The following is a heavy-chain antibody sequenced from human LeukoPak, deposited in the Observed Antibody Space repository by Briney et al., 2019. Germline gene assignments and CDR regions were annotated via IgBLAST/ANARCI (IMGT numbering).Heavy chain of an antibody. CDR2: IERDGRST. D-gene: IGHD1-26*01. V-gene: IGHV3-74*01. J-gene: IGHJ4*02. Sequence: PGGSLRLSCAASGFTFSSYWMHWVRQAPGKGLVWVSRIERDGRSTSYAGSVRGRFTISRDNAKNTLYLQMNSLRAEDTAVYYCAREHRHEGATVDSWGQGTLVTVSS. CDR3: AREHRHEGATVDS. CDR1: GFTFSSYW.